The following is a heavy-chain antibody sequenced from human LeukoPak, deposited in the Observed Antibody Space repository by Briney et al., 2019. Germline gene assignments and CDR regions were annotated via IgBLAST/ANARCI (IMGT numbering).Heavy chain of an antibody. CDR3: ARLGIAVAGTEEGAFDI. CDR1: GFTFRSFA. J-gene: IGHJ3*02. CDR2: IWYDGSNK. V-gene: IGHV3-33*01. D-gene: IGHD6-19*01. Sequence: GGSLRLSCAASGFTFRSFAMHWVRQAPGKGLEWVAAIWYDGSNKYYADSVKGRFTISRDNSKNTLFLQMNSLRAEDTAVYYCARLGIAVAGTEEGAFDIWGQGTMVTVSS.